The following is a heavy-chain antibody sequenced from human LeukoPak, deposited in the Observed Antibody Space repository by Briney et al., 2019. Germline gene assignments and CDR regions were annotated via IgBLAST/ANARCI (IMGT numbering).Heavy chain of an antibody. CDR2: MNPNSGNT. CDR3: ARAWNYGDPFYYGMDV. CDR1: GYTFTSYD. Sequence: ASVKVSCKASGYTFTSYDINWVRQATGQGLEWMGWMNPNSGNTGYPQKFQGRVTMTRNTSISTAYMELSSLRSEDTAVYYCARAWNYGDPFYYGMDVWGQGTTVTVSS. D-gene: IGHD4-17*01. J-gene: IGHJ6*02. V-gene: IGHV1-8*01.